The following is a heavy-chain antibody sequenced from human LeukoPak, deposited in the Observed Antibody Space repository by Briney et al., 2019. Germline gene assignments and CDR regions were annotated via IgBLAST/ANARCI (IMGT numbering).Heavy chain of an antibody. D-gene: IGHD2-15*01. J-gene: IGHJ3*02. CDR2: IYYSGHT. CDR1: GGSIASSSYY. V-gene: IGHV4-39*01. CDR3: AGRGEYCSGGSCQVAFDI. Sequence: SETLSLTCTVSGGSIASSSYYWGWIRQPPGKGLEWIGSIYYSGHTYYNPSLKSRVTISVDTSKNQFSLRLSSVTAADTAVYYCAGRGEYCSGGSCQVAFDIWGQGTMVTVSS.